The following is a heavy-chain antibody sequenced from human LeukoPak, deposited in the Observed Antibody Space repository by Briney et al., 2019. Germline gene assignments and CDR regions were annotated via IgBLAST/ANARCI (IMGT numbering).Heavy chain of an antibody. CDR3: AVQGSGFHNAPAGDFDY. CDR1: GGSFSGYY. CDR2: INHSGST. V-gene: IGHV4-34*01. Sequence: SETLSLTCAVYGGSFSGYYWSWIRQPPGKGLEWIGEINHSGSTNYNPSLKSRVTISVDTSKNLFSLKLSSVTAADTAVYYCAVQGSGFHNAPAGDFDYWGQGTLVTVSS. J-gene: IGHJ4*02. D-gene: IGHD3-10*01.